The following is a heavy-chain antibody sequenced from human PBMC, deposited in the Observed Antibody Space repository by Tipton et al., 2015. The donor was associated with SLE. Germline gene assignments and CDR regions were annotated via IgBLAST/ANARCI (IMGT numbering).Heavy chain of an antibody. J-gene: IGHJ4*02. Sequence: TLSLTCAVYGGSFSGYYWSWIRQPPGKGLEWIGEINHSGSTNYNPSLKSRVTISVDTSKNQFSLKLSSVTAADTAVYYCARELGSSGYRYFDYWGQGTLVTVSS. D-gene: IGHD3-22*01. CDR3: ARELGSSGYRYFDY. CDR1: GGSFSGYY. V-gene: IGHV4-34*01. CDR2: INHSGST.